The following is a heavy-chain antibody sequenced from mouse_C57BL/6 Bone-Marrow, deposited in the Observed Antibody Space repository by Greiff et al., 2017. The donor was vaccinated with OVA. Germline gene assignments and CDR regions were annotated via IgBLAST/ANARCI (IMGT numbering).Heavy chain of an antibody. J-gene: IGHJ2*01. D-gene: IGHD1-1*01. CDR3: ASPTVADY. CDR1: GYTFTGYW. Sequence: VQLQQSGAELMKPGASVKLSCKATGYTFTGYWIEWVKQRPGHGLEWIGVILPGSGRTNYNEKFKGKATFTADTSSNTAYMQLISLATEGAAFSCGASPTVADYWGQGTTLTVSS. V-gene: IGHV1-9*01. CDR2: ILPGSGRT.